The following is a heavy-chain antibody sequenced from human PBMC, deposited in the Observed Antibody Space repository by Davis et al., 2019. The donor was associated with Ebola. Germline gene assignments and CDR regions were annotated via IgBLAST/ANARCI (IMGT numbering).Heavy chain of an antibody. J-gene: IGHJ4*02. V-gene: IGHV4-38-2*02. Sequence: PGGSLRLSCTVSGYSISSGYYWGWIRQPPGKGLEWIGSIYHSGSTYYNPSLKSRVTISVDTSKNQFSLKLSSVTAADTAVYYCARDRVGNSGSYTDYWGQGTLVTVSS. CDR2: IYHSGST. CDR3: ARDRVGNSGSYTDY. D-gene: IGHD1-26*01. CDR1: GYSISSGYY.